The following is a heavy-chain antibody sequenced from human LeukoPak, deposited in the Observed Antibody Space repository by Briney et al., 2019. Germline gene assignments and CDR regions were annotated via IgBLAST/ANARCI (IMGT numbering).Heavy chain of an antibody. CDR3: ARENNTIFGVDDAFDI. D-gene: IGHD3-3*01. CDR2: INPDGSRT. CDR1: KFSFTSYW. V-gene: IGHV3-74*01. J-gene: IGHJ3*02. Sequence: PGGSLRLSCAASKFSFTSYWMHWVRQAPGKGLVWVSRINPDGSRTNYADSMEGRFTISRDNAKNTLYLQMNSLRAEDTAVYYCARENNTIFGVDDAFDIWGQGTMVTVSS.